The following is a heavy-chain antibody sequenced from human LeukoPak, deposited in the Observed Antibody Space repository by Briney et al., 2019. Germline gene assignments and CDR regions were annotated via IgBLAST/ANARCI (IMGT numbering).Heavy chain of an antibody. CDR2: ISSSGSTI. J-gene: IGHJ4*02. D-gene: IGHD6-6*01. CDR3: ARAYSSSTFDY. Sequence: GGSLRLSCAASGFTFSSYEMNWVRQAPGKGLEWVSYISSSGSTISYADSVKGRFTISRDNAKNSLYLQMNSLRAEDTAVYYCARAYSSSTFDYWGQGTLVTVSS. CDR1: GFTFSSYE. V-gene: IGHV3-48*03.